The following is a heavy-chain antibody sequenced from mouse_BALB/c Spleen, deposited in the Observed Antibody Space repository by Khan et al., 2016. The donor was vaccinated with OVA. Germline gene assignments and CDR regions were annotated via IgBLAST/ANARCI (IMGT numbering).Heavy chain of an antibody. Sequence: EVELVESGGGFVKPGGSLKLSCAASGFTLSNYGLSWVRQTPGKRLEWVANISSGGSYTYYPDSVKGRFTISRDNAENTLYLQMSSLTSEDTAMYYCTRSPGYCGSGYFDFWGQGTTLTVSS. CDR2: ISSGGSYT. J-gene: IGHJ2*01. V-gene: IGHV5-9-3*01. D-gene: IGHD1-1*01. CDR3: TRSPGYCGSGYFDF. CDR1: GFTLSNYG.